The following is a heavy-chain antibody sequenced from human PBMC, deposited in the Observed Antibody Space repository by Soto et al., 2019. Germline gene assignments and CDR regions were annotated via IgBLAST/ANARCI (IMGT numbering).Heavy chain of an antibody. CDR3: ARAHYGDYGYVMDV. V-gene: IGHV4-30-2*01. Sequence: SETLSLTCAVSGGSISSGGYSWSWIRQPPGKGLEWIGYIYHGGYTYYNPSLKSRVTISVDRSKNQFSLKLSSVTAADTAVYYCARAHYGDYGYVMDVWGQGTTVTVSS. CDR2: IYHGGYT. D-gene: IGHD4-17*01. J-gene: IGHJ6*02. CDR1: GGSISSGGYS.